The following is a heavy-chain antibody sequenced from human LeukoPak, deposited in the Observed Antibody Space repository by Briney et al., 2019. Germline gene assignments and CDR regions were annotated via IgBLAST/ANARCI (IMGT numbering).Heavy chain of an antibody. Sequence: PGGSLRLSCAASGFPFDVYWMHWVRQAPGKGPVWISLIKQDGAVTNYADSVKGRFTISRDNAKNTLYLQMNSLRADDTAMYYCARAGTDWKIDYWGQGALVTVSS. V-gene: IGHV3-74*01. D-gene: IGHD1-1*01. CDR1: GFPFDVYW. CDR2: IKQDGAVT. CDR3: ARAGTDWKIDY. J-gene: IGHJ4*02.